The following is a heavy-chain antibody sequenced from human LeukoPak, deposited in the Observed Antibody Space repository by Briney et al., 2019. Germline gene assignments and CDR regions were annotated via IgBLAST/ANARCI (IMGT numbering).Heavy chain of an antibody. J-gene: IGHJ4*02. CDR1: GFTFSSYW. Sequence: PGGSLRLSCADPGFTFSSYWMHWVRQAPGKRLVWVSRIKSDESSTTYADSVKDRFSTSRDNAKNTLYLQMNSLRAEDTAVYYCARDAAAYCSGGSCYPRYWGQGTLVTVSS. CDR3: ARDAAAYCSGGSCYPRY. D-gene: IGHD2-15*01. V-gene: IGHV3-74*01. CDR2: IKSDESST.